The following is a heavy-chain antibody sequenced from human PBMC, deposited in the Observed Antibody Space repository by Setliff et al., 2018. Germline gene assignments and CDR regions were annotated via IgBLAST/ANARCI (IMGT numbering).Heavy chain of an antibody. CDR1: GDSISSTYH. J-gene: IGHJ4*02. V-gene: IGHV4-38-2*02. CDR3: ARGRLHYYDSSGYSY. CDR2: IYHSGTT. D-gene: IGHD3-22*01. Sequence: PSETLSLTCNVSGDSISSTYHWGWIRQSPGKGLEWIGTIYHSGTTYYNPSLNSRLTISVDTSKNQFSLKLSSVTAADTAVYYCARGRLHYYDSSGYSYWGQGTLVTVSS.